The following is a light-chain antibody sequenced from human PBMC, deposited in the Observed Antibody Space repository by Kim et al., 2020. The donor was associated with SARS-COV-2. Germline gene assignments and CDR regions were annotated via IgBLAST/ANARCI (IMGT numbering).Light chain of an antibody. CDR1: QSISSW. CDR2: DAS. Sequence: DIQMTQSPSTLSASVGDRVTITCRASQSISSWLAWYQQKPGKAPKLLIYDASSLESGVPSRFSGSGSGTEFTLTISSLQPDDFATYYCQQYRGTFGQGTKLEI. V-gene: IGKV1-5*01. CDR3: QQYRGT. J-gene: IGKJ2*01.